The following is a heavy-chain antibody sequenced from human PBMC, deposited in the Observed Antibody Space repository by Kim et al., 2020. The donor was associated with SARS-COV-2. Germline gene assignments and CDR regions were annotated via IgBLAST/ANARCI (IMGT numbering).Heavy chain of an antibody. CDR1: TGSFSGHY. CDR2: IHQSGSP. Sequence: SETLSLTCAVYTGSFSGHYWSWIRQPPGKGLEWIGEIHQSGSPNYNPSSKSRVTISIDTTKNQFSLKLSSGTAADTAFYYCARGRAAVVPSPILGLGPHYDYFIMDVWGRGTAVTVSS. V-gene: IGHV4-34*01. CDR3: ARGRAAVVPSPILGLGPHYDYFIMDV. J-gene: IGHJ6*02. D-gene: IGHD2-2*02.